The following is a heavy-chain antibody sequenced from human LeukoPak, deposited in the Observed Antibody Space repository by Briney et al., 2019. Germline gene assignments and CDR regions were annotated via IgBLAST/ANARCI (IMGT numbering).Heavy chain of an antibody. V-gene: IGHV4-59*08. Sequence: SETLSLTCTVSGGSISSYYWSWIRQPPGKGLEWIGYIYYSGSTNYNPSLKSRVTISVGTSKNQFSLKLSSVTAADTAVYFCARGPYSYDSSGAFDIWGQGTMVTVSS. J-gene: IGHJ3*02. CDR1: GGSISSYY. D-gene: IGHD3-22*01. CDR2: IYYSGST. CDR3: ARGPYSYDSSGAFDI.